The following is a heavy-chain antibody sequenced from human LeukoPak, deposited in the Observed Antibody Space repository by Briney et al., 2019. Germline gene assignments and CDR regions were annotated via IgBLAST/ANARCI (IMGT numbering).Heavy chain of an antibody. CDR3: ARLGRAGSHYYYYYGMDV. CDR2: IYHSGST. Sequence: SETLSLTCAVSGGSISSSNWWSWVRQPPGKGLEWIREIYHSGSTNYNPSPKSRVTISVDKSKNQFSLKLSSVTAADTAVYYCARLGRAGSHYYYYYGMDVWGKGTTVTVSS. D-gene: IGHD3-10*01. J-gene: IGHJ6*04. V-gene: IGHV4-4*02. CDR1: GGSISSSNW.